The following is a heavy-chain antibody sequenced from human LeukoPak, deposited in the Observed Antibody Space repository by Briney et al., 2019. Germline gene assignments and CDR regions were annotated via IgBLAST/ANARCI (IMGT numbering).Heavy chain of an antibody. J-gene: IGHJ4*02. CDR2: ISYDGSNK. CDR3: ARDDGKYYDFWSGYYTGRGVDY. D-gene: IGHD3-3*01. V-gene: IGHV3-30-3*01. CDR1: GFTFSSYA. Sequence: GGSLRLSCAASGFTFSSYAMPWVRQAPGKGLEWVAVISYDGSNKYYADSVKGRFTISRDNSKNTLYLQMNSLRAEDTAVYYCARDDGKYYDFWSGYYTGRGVDYWGQGTLVTVSS.